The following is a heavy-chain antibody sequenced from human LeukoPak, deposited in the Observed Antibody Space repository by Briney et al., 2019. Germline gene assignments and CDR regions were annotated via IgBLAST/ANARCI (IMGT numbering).Heavy chain of an antibody. CDR2: IIPIFGTA. D-gene: IGHD5-12*01. CDR3: ARGPGYSGYDLAPDFDY. J-gene: IGHJ4*02. V-gene: IGHV1-69*06. Sequence: ASVTVSCKASGGTFSSYAISWVRQAPGQGLEWMGGIIPIFGTANYAQKFQGRVTITADKSTSTAYMELSSLRSEDTAVYYCARGPGYSGYDLAPDFDYWGQGTLVTVSS. CDR1: GGTFSSYA.